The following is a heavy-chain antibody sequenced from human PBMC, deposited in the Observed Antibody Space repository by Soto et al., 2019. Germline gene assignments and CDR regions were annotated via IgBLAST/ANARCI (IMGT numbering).Heavy chain of an antibody. V-gene: IGHV3-72*01. CDR1: XFTLSDHF. CDR2: TKHKVSSYAT. CDR3: VAYLSYYVH. J-gene: IGHJ4*02. D-gene: IGHD3-10*02. Sequence: EVXXXXSXXGLVXXGXXXXXXCAXSXFTLSDHFMDWVRQAPGKGLEWVGRTKHKVSSYATEYAASVKGXFXXXXXXXXXSLYLQMSSLRTEDTAVYYCVAYLSYYVHWGQXTLVTVSS.